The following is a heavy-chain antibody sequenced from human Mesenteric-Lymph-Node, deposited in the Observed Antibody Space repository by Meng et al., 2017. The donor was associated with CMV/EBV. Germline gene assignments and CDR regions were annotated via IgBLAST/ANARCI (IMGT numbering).Heavy chain of an antibody. CDR3: AKEALGSHPYNWLDP. CDR2: ISNSGGMT. J-gene: IGHJ5*02. D-gene: IGHD6-19*01. CDR1: GFTFDDYP. Sequence: GESLKISCIASGFTFDDYPMTWVRQAPGKGLEWVSSISNSGGMTYYADSVKGRFTISRDNSKNTLYLQTNSLRLEDTAVYYCAKEALGSHPYNWLDPWGQGTVVTVSS. V-gene: IGHV3-23*01.